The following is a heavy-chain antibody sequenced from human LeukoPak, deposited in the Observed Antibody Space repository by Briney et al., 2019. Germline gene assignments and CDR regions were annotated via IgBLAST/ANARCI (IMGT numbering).Heavy chain of an antibody. CDR2: IYTSGST. J-gene: IGHJ3*02. D-gene: IGHD3-3*01. V-gene: IGHV4-4*07. Sequence: SETLSLTCTVSGGSISSYYWSWLRQPAGKGLEGIGRIYTSGSTNYNPSLKSRVTMSVDTSKNQFSLKLSSVTAADTAVYYCARDLEYYDFWSGYYPGAFDIWGQGTMVTVSS. CDR1: GGSISSYY. CDR3: ARDLEYYDFWSGYYPGAFDI.